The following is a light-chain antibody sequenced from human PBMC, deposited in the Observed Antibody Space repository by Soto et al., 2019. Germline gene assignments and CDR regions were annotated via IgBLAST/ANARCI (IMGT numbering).Light chain of an antibody. CDR3: QQYVSAPIT. J-gene: IGKJ5*01. Sequence: SVLSQSPGALSLSQGERATLSCRASQSLSSNYLAWYQQKPGQAPRLLIYGVSSRATGVPVSFSGSGSGTDFTLTISRLEPEDFAVYYCQQYVSAPITFGQGTRMAIK. CDR2: GVS. V-gene: IGKV3-20*01. CDR1: QSLSSNY.